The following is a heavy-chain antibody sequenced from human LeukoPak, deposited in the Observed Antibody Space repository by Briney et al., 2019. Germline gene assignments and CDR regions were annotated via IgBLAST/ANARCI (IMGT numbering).Heavy chain of an antibody. CDR1: GYTFTSYD. J-gene: IGHJ4*02. V-gene: IGHV1-8*01. Sequence: ASVKVSCKASGYTFTSYDINWVRQATGQGLEWMGWMNTNSGNTGYAQKFRGRVTMTRNTSISTAYMELSSLRSEDTAVYYCARVPSLLRDTYDFWSGYYPYYFDYWGQGTLVTVSS. CDR2: MNTNSGNT. CDR3: ARVPSLLRDTYDFWSGYYPYYFDY. D-gene: IGHD3-3*01.